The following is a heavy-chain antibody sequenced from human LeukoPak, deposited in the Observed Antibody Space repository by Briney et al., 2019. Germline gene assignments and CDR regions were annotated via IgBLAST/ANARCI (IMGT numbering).Heavy chain of an antibody. Sequence: GGSLRLSCAASGFTFSGPGMHWVRQAPGKGLEWVTFIRYVGSNKYYTDSVKGRFTISRDNSKNTLYLQMDSLRAEDTAVYYCARDYDFWSGYYSPTRGYFGYWGQGTLVTVSS. D-gene: IGHD3-3*01. J-gene: IGHJ4*02. CDR1: GFTFSGPG. CDR2: IRYVGSNK. CDR3: ARDYDFWSGYYSPTRGYFGY. V-gene: IGHV3-30*02.